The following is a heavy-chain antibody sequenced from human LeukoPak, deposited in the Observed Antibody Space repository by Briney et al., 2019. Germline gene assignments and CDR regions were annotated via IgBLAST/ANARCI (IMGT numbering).Heavy chain of an antibody. D-gene: IGHD5-12*01. CDR3: ASQWSVATIDY. CDR1: GFTFSSYS. CDR2: ISSSSSYI. V-gene: IGHV3-21*01. Sequence: GGSLRLSCAASGFTFSSYSMNWVRQAPGKGPEWVSSISSSSSYIYYADSVKGRFTISRDNAKNSLYLHMNSLRAEDTAVYYCASQWSVATIDYWGQGTLVTVSS. J-gene: IGHJ4*02.